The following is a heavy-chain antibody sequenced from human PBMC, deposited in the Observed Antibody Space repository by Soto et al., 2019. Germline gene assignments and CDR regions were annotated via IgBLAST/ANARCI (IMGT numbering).Heavy chain of an antibody. J-gene: IGHJ5*02. CDR3: ARGGYYYDSSGHTFDP. Sequence: SETLSLTCAVSGGSISSGGYSWSWIRQPPGKGLEWIGYIYHSGNTYYNPSLKSRVTISVDRSKNQFSLKLSSVTAADTAVYYCARGGYYYDSSGHTFDPWGQGTLVTVSS. CDR2: IYHSGNT. CDR1: GGSISSGGYS. V-gene: IGHV4-30-2*01. D-gene: IGHD3-22*01.